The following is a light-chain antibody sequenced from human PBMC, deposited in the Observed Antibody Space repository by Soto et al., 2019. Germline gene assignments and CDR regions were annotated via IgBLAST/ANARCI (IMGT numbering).Light chain of an antibody. CDR3: QSYARSLGVSLYV. J-gene: IGLJ1*01. Sequence: QSVLTQPPSVSGAPGQRVTISCTGSSYNIGAGHDVHGYQQLPGTAPKLLIYGNSNRPSGVPDRFSGSKSGTAASLAITGPQAEDEADDYCQSYARSLGVSLYVFGTGTKLTVL. V-gene: IGLV1-40*01. CDR1: SYNIGAGHD. CDR2: GNS.